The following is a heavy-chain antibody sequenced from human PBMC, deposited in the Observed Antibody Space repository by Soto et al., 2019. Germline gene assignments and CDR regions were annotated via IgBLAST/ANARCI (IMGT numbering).Heavy chain of an antibody. CDR2: ISYDGSNK. V-gene: IGHV3-30*18. CDR1: GFTFSSYG. J-gene: IGHJ4*02. D-gene: IGHD3-22*01. Sequence: PGGSLRLSCAASGFTFSSYGMHWVRQAPGKGLEWVAVISYDGSNKYYADSVKGRFTISRDNSKNTLYLQMNSLRAEDTAVYYCAKFSSSGDYYYDSSGSSGDYWGQGTLVTVSS. CDR3: AKFSSSGDYYYDSSGSSGDY.